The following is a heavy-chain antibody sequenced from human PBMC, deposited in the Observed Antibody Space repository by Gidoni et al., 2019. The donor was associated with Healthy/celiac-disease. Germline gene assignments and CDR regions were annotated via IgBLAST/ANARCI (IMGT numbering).Heavy chain of an antibody. Sequence: EVQLLESGGGLVQPGGSLRLSWAASGFTFSSYAMSWVRQAPGKGLGWFSAISGSGGSTYYADSVKGRFTISRDNSKNTLYLQMNSLRAEDTAVYYCAKGKDCTNGVCYPDWFDPWGQGTLVTVSS. D-gene: IGHD2-8*01. J-gene: IGHJ5*02. CDR3: AKGKDCTNGVCYPDWFDP. CDR2: ISGSGGST. CDR1: GFTFSSYA. V-gene: IGHV3-23*01.